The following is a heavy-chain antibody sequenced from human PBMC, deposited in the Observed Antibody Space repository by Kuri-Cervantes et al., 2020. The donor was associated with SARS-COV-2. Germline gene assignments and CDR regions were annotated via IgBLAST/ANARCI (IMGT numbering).Heavy chain of an antibody. D-gene: IGHD3-22*01. V-gene: IGHV1-2*04. Sequence: ASVKVSCKASGYTFTGYYMHWVRQAPGQGLEWMGWINPNSVGTNYAQKFQGWVTMTRDTSISTVYMELSRLRSDDTAVYYCARSTSFRRLVVISQGGAFDIWGQGTMVTVSS. CDR2: INPNSVGT. CDR3: ARSTSFRRLVVISQGGAFDI. CDR1: GYTFTGYY. J-gene: IGHJ3*02.